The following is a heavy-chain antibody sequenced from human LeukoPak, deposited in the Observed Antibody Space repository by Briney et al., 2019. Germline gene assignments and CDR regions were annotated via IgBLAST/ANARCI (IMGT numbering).Heavy chain of an antibody. CDR3: AKERGYCSSTSCYGGLAFDI. D-gene: IGHD2-2*01. CDR2: IRYDGSNK. CDR1: GFTFSSYG. Sequence: GGSLRLSCAASGFTFSSYGMHWVRQAPGKGLEWVAFIRYDGSNKYYADSVKGRFTISRDNSKNTLYLQMNSLRAEDTAVYYCAKERGYCSSTSCYGGLAFDIWGQGTMVTVSS. J-gene: IGHJ3*02. V-gene: IGHV3-30*02.